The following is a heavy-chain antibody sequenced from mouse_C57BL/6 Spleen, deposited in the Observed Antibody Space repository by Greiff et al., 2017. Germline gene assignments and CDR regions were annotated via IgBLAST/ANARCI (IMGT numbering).Heavy chain of an antibody. D-gene: IGHD2-1*01. CDR2: IYPGDGDT. CDR1: GYAFSSSW. CDR3: ARRCGNSSSWYFDV. V-gene: IGHV1-82*01. Sequence: VKLQQSGPELVKPGASVKISCKASGYAFSSSWMNWVKQRPGKGLEWIGRIYPGDGDTNYNGKFKGKATLTADKSSSTVYMQLSSLTSEDSAVSICARRCGNSSSWYFDVWGTGTTVTVSS. J-gene: IGHJ1*03.